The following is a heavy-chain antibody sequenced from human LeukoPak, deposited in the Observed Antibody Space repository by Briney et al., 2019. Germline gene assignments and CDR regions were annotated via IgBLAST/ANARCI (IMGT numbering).Heavy chain of an antibody. D-gene: IGHD2-2*01. CDR3: AKLSSVSSQDFDY. CDR1: GFTFSTYD. V-gene: IGHV3-23*01. CDR2: ISNGGVST. Sequence: PGGSLRLSCAASGFTFSTYDITWVRQAPGKGLDWVSVISNGGVSTYYADSVKGRFTISRDNSKNTLYLEMNSLRAEDTALYYCAKLSSVSSQDFDYWGQGTLVTVSS. J-gene: IGHJ4*02.